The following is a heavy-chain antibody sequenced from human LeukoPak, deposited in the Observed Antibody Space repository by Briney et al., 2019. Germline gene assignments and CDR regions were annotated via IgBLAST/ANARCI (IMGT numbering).Heavy chain of an antibody. Sequence: ASVKVSCKASGYTFTSYGISWVRQAPGQGLEWMGWISAYNGNTHYAQKFQGRVTMTTDTSTTTVYMELRSLTSDDTAVYYCARGTYRDADAFDIWGQGTMVTVSS. CDR3: ARGTYRDADAFDI. CDR1: GYTFTSYG. D-gene: IGHD3-16*02. CDR2: ISAYNGNT. J-gene: IGHJ3*02. V-gene: IGHV1-18*01.